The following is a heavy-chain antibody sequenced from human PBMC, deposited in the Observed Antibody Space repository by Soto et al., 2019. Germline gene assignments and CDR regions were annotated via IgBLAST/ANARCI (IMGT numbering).Heavy chain of an antibody. Sequence: EVQLVESGGGLVQPGGSLRLSCAASGFTFRSYWMHWVRQAPGKGLVWVSRINSDGSSTTYADSVKGRFTISRDNAKNTLYLQIKRLRAEDTAVYYCARGPLMVRGDYWGQGTLVTVSS. V-gene: IGHV3-74*01. CDR2: INSDGSST. CDR3: ARGPLMVRGDY. J-gene: IGHJ4*02. CDR1: GFTFRSYW. D-gene: IGHD3-10*01.